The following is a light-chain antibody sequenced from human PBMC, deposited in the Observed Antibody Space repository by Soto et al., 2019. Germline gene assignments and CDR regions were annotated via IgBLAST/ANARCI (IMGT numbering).Light chain of an antibody. CDR2: AAS. V-gene: IGKV3-20*01. J-gene: IGKJ1*01. CDR1: QSVSNNY. Sequence: EIVLTQSPGTLSLSPGERATVSCMASQSVSNNYLVWYQQKPGQAPRLLIYAASNRAIGIPDRFGGSGSGADFTLPVSRRETEDFAVYYCQQYGTAPWTVGQGTNVEI. CDR3: QQYGTAPWT.